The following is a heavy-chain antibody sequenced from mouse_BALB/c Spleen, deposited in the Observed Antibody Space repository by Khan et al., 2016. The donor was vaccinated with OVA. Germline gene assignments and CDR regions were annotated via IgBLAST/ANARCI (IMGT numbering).Heavy chain of an antibody. D-gene: IGHD1-1*02. CDR3: ARKEGGGYFDY. Sequence: QVQLQQSGAELARPGASVKMSCKASGNTFTTYTMHWVKQRPGQGLEWIGYINPSSVYSHYNQKFKDKATLTADKSSSTAYMQLSSLTSEDSAVYYIARKEGGGYFDYWGQGTTLTVSS. J-gene: IGHJ2*01. V-gene: IGHV1-4*01. CDR1: GNTFTTYT. CDR2: INPSSVYS.